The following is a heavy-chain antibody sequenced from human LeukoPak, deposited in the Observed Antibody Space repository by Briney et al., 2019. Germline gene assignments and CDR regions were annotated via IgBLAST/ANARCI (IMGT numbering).Heavy chain of an antibody. J-gene: IGHJ4*02. CDR2: IIPIFGTA. V-gene: IGHV1-69*13. CDR3: ARFWNDAGADY. CDR1: GGTFSSYA. D-gene: IGHD1-1*01. Sequence: SVKVSCKGSGGTFSSYAISWVRQAPGQGVERVGGIIPIFGTANYAQKFQGSVTITADESTSTAYMELSSLRSEDTAVYYCARFWNDAGADYWGQGTLVTVSS.